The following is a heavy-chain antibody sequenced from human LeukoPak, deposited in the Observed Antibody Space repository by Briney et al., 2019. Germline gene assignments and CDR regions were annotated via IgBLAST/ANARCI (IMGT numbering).Heavy chain of an antibody. V-gene: IGHV4-59*01. J-gene: IGHJ4*02. D-gene: IGHD3-3*01. CDR1: GGSISSYY. CDR3: ARSSGFWSGYPDY. CDR2: IYYSGST. Sequence: KTSETLSLTCTVSGGSISSYYWSWIRQPPGKGLEWIGYIYYSGSTNYNPSLKSRVTISVDTSKNQFSLKLSSVTAADTAVYYCARSSGFWSGYPDYWGQGTLVAVSS.